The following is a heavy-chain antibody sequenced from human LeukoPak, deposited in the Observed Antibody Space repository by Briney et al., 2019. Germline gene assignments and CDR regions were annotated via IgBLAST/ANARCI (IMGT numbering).Heavy chain of an antibody. CDR3: ARGPWFRSLVGYCADGVCYPGY. J-gene: IGHJ4*02. CDR1: GYTFITYD. CDR2: LNPQSGHT. D-gene: IGHD2-8*01. V-gene: IGHV1-8*01. Sequence: ASVKVSCKASGYTFITYDIIWVRQAAGQGLEWVGWLNPQSGHTGYTENFQGRVIMTMDSSTATVYMELRSLRFEDTAVYYCARGPWFRSLVGYCADGVCYPGYWGQGTVVTVSS.